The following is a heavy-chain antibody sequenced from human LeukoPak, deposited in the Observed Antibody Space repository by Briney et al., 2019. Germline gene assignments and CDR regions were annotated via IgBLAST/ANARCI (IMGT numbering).Heavy chain of an antibody. CDR3: VTMRDWFDP. CDR2: IYDSGGS. V-gene: IGHV4-59*11. Sequence: PSETLSLTCTVSGGSIISHYWSWIRQSPGKGLEWIGYIYDSGGSNYNPFLKSRATMSVDTSKNQFSLKLSSVTAADTAVYYCVTMRDWFDPWGQGTLVTVSS. CDR1: GGSIISHY. J-gene: IGHJ5*02.